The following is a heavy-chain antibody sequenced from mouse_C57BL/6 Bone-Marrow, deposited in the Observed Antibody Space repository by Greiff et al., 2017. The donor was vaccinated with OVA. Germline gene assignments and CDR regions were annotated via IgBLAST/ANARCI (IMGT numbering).Heavy chain of an antibody. CDR2: IHHNSGST. CDR3: ARCGGFAY. CDR1: GYTFTSYW. J-gene: IGHJ3*01. Sequence: QVQLQQPGAELVKPGASVKLSCKASGYTFTSYWMHWVTQRPGQGLEWIGMIHHNSGSTNYNEKFKSKATLTVDKSSSTAYMQLGSLTSEDSAVYYCARCGGFAYWGQGTLVTVSA. V-gene: IGHV1-64*01.